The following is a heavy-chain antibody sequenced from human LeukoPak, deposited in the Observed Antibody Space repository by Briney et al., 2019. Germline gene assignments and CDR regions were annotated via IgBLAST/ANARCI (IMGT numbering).Heavy chain of an antibody. CDR2: INPKSGGT. J-gene: IGHJ6*03. Sequence: RASVKVSCKASGYTFTGYYMHWVRQAPGQGLEWMGWINPKSGGTNYAQKFQARVTMTRDTSISTAYMELSRLRSDDTAGYYCARDYYYDYVWGSYRYYYYMDVWGKGTTVTVSS. CDR1: GYTFTGYY. D-gene: IGHD3-16*02. CDR3: ARDYYYDYVWGSYRYYYYMDV. V-gene: IGHV1-2*02.